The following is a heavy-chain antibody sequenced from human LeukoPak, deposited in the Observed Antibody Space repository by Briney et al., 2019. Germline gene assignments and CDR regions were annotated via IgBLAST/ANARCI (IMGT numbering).Heavy chain of an antibody. CDR2: IYPGDSDT. J-gene: IGHJ3*02. D-gene: IGHD3-3*01. Sequence: GESLKISCKGSGYSFTSYWIGWVRQMPGKGLEWMGIIYPGDSDTRYSPSFQGQVTISADKSISTAYLQWSSLKASDTAMYYCARLSADDYDFWSGYFNAFDIWGQGTMVTVSS. CDR3: ARLSADDYDFWSGYFNAFDI. V-gene: IGHV5-51*01. CDR1: GYSFTSYW.